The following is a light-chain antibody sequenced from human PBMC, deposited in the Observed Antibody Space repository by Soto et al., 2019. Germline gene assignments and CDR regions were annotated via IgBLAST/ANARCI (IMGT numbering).Light chain of an antibody. J-gene: IGLJ1*01. Sequence: SVLTQPPSASGSPGQSVTISCTGTSGDVGGYNYVSWYQQHPGKAPKLMIFEVSERPSGVPDRFSASKSGNTASLTVSGLQAEDEADYYCSSYEGSNNYVFGTGTKVTVL. V-gene: IGLV2-8*01. CDR3: SSYEGSNNYV. CDR1: SGDVGGYNY. CDR2: EVS.